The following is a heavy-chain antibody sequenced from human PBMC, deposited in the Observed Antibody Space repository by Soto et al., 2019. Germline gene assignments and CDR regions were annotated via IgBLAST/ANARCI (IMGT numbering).Heavy chain of an antibody. Sequence: QVQLVESGGGVVQPGRSLRLSCAASGFTFTTYGMHWVRQAPGKGPEWVVVIWSDGSNKYYADYVKGRFTISRDNSENSLYLQMNSLRVEDTAVYYCARDLRKGRYFDYWGQGTLVTV. CDR2: IWSDGSNK. V-gene: IGHV3-33*01. CDR3: ARDLRKGRYFDY. CDR1: GFTFTTYG. J-gene: IGHJ4*02.